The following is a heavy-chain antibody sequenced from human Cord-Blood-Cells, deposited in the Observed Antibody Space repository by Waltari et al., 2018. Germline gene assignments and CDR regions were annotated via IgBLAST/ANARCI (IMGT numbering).Heavy chain of an antibody. CDR1: GGPISRHH. J-gene: IGHJ2*01. CDR2: IYYSGST. V-gene: IGHV4-59*11. Sequence: QVQLQESGPGLVKPSETLSLTCTVSGGPISRHHWSWIRQPPGKGLEWIGYIYYSGSTNYNPSLKSRVTISVDTSKNQFSLKLSSVTAADTAVYYCARFPSTGDRAFDLWGRGTLVTVSS. D-gene: IGHD7-27*01. CDR3: ARFPSTGDRAFDL.